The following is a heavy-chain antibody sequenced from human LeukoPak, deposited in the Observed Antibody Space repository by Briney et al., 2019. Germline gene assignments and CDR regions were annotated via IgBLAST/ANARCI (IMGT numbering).Heavy chain of an antibody. J-gene: IGHJ5*02. CDR1: GYSISSGYY. CDR3: ARGNWFDP. CDR2: IYHSGST. Sequence: PSETLSLTCTVSGYSISSGYYWGWIRQPPGKGLEWIGSIYHSGSTYYNPSLKGRVTISVDTSKNQFSLKLSSVTAADTAVYYCARGNWFDPWGQGTLVTVSS. V-gene: IGHV4-38-2*02.